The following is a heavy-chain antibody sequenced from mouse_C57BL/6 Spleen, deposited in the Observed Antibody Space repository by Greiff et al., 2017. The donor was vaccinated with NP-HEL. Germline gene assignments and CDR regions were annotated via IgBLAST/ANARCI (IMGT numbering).Heavy chain of an antibody. V-gene: IGHV5-6*01. CDR3: ARLDYYGSSYFDY. J-gene: IGHJ2*01. Sequence: EVNLVESGGDLVKPGGSLKLSCAASGFTFSSYGMSWVRQTPDKRLEWVATISSGGSYTYYPDSVKGRFTISRDNAKNTLYLQMSSLKSEDTAMYYCARLDYYGSSYFDYWGQGTTLTVSS. D-gene: IGHD1-1*01. CDR1: GFTFSSYG. CDR2: ISSGGSYT.